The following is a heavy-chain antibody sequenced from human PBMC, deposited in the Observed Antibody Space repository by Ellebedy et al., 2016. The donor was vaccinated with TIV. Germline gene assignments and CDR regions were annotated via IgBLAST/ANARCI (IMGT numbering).Heavy chain of an antibody. CDR1: GFTFSTYS. Sequence: PGGSLRLSCAASGFTFSTYSMNWVRQAPGKGLEWLSYISSGSTSRYYADSVKGRFTISRDNAKNSLYLQMNSLSAEDTAVYYCEKGTSSGWYFDSWGQGTLVTVPS. J-gene: IGHJ4*02. D-gene: IGHD6-19*01. CDR2: ISSGSTSR. CDR3: EKGTSSGWYFDS. V-gene: IGHV3-48*04.